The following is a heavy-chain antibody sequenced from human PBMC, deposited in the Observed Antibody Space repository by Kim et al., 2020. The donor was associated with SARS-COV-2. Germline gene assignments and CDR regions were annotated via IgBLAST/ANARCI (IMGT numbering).Heavy chain of an antibody. CDR3: ARRFSITIFGVVTPYYFDY. V-gene: IGHV4-39*01. CDR1: GGSISSSSYY. CDR2: IYYSGST. D-gene: IGHD3-3*01. Sequence: SETLSLTCTVSGGSISSSSYYWGWIRQPPGKGLEWIGSIYYSGSTYYNPSLKSRVTISVDTSKNQFSLKLSSVTAADTAVYYCARRFSITIFGVVTPYYFDYWGQGTLVTVSS. J-gene: IGHJ4*02.